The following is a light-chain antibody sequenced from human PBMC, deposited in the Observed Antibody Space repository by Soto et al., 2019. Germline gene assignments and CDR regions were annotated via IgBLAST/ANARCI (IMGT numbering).Light chain of an antibody. CDR2: DVS. CDR3: SSYTSSSTYV. Sequence: QSALTQPASVSGSPGQSITISCTGTSSDVGDYNYVSWYQHHPGKAPKLMAYDVSNRHSGVSNRFSGSQSGNTASLTISGLQAEDEADYYCSSYTSSSTYVFGTGTKVTVL. J-gene: IGLJ1*01. V-gene: IGLV2-14*01. CDR1: SSDVGDYNY.